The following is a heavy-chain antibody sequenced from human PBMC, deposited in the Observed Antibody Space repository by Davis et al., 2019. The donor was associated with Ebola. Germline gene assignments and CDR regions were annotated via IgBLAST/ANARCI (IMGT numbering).Heavy chain of an antibody. Sequence: PGGSLRLSCAASGFLFSSYAMSWVRQAPGRELEWVSSISASGGATFYADSVKGRIVMSRDNSNDTLYLRMNNLRAEDTAIYYCAKDLTSYYGSGDFFDYWGQGILVTVSS. D-gene: IGHD3-10*01. V-gene: IGHV3-23*01. CDR1: GFLFSSYA. J-gene: IGHJ4*02. CDR3: AKDLTSYYGSGDFFDY. CDR2: ISASGGAT.